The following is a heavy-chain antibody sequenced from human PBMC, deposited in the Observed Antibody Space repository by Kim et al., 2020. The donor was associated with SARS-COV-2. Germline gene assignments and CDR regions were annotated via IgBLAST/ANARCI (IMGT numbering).Heavy chain of an antibody. CDR3: ATDKVSVAGAFDP. D-gene: IGHD6-19*01. V-gene: IGHV1-24*01. J-gene: IGHJ5*02. Sequence: YAQKFQGRVTMTEDTSTDTAYMELSRLRSEDTAVYYCATDKVSVAGAFDPWGQGTLVTVSS.